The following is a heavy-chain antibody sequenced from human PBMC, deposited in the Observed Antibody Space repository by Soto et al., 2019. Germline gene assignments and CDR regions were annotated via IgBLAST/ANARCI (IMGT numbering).Heavy chain of an antibody. D-gene: IGHD2-21*01. CDR2: ISPSSGVT. Sequence: QVQLVQSEGEVRQPGASVKVSCRASGYTFTSYGIIWVRQAPGQGLEWRGYISPSSGVTRYAQNLQGRVTLTTDTSTTTAYMELRSLSSDDTAVYYCAREMWTRTGPQTFFDYWGLGALVTVSS. V-gene: IGHV1-18*01. CDR1: GYTFTSYG. CDR3: AREMWTRTGPQTFFDY. J-gene: IGHJ4*02.